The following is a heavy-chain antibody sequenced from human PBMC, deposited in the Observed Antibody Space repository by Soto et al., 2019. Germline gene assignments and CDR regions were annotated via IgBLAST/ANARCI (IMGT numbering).Heavy chain of an antibody. Sequence: SETLSLTCAVYGGSFSGYYWTWIRQPPGTGLEWIGEINHSGSTNYNPSLKSRVTIAVDTSKNQFSLKLTSVTAADTAVYYCARDKITGLFDYWGQGTLVTVSS. CDR3: ARDKITGLFDY. CDR2: INHSGST. D-gene: IGHD2-8*02. J-gene: IGHJ4*02. V-gene: IGHV4-34*01. CDR1: GGSFSGYY.